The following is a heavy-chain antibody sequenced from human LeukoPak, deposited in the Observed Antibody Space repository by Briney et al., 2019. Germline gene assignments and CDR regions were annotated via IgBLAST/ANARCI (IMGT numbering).Heavy chain of an antibody. CDR1: GGTFSSYA. J-gene: IGHJ4*02. CDR2: IIPILGMA. V-gene: IGHV1-69*04. Sequence: GASVKVSCKASGGTFSSYAISWVRQAPGQGLEWMGRIIPILGMANYAQKFQGRVTITADKSTSTAYMELSSLRSEDTAVYYCARVRSSSSEYFDYWGQGTLVTVSS. D-gene: IGHD6-6*01. CDR3: ARVRSSSSEYFDY.